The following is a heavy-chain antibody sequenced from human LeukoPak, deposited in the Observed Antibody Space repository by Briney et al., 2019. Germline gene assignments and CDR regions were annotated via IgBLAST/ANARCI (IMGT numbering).Heavy chain of an antibody. V-gene: IGHV4-59*01. D-gene: IGHD6-13*01. Sequence: SETLSLTCTVSGGSISNYYWSWIRQPPGKGLEWIGYINYSRSTNYNPSLKSRVTISVDASKNQFSLKLSSVTAADTAVYYCAREGGQQLFIDAFDIWGQGTIVTVSS. CDR1: GGSISNYY. J-gene: IGHJ3*02. CDR3: AREGGQQLFIDAFDI. CDR2: INYSRST.